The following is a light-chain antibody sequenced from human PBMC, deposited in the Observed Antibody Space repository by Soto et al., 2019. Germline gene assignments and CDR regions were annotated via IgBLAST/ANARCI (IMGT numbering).Light chain of an antibody. CDR1: QSVSSSC. Sequence: EILLTQSPGTLSLSPGERATLSCRASQSVSSSCLSWYQLKPGQAPRLLIYGASSRATGIPDRFSGSGSGTDFTLTISRLEPEDFAVYYCQQYGYSFRAFGQGTKVEL. J-gene: IGKJ1*01. CDR3: QQYGYSFRA. V-gene: IGKV3-20*01. CDR2: GAS.